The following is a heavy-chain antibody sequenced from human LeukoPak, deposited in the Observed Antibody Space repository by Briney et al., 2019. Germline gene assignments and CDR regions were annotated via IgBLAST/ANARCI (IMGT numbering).Heavy chain of an antibody. CDR3: ARGPSSGTGSTSIDY. D-gene: IGHD1-7*01. CDR1: GDSISSYY. CDR2: IYYTGST. J-gene: IGHJ4*02. V-gene: IGHV4-59*01. Sequence: SETLSLTCTVSGDSISSYYWSWIRQPPGKGLEWIGYIYYTGSTNYNTSLKSRVTISVETSKNQFSLKLSSVTAADTAVYYCARGPSSGTGSTSIDYWGQGTLVTVSS.